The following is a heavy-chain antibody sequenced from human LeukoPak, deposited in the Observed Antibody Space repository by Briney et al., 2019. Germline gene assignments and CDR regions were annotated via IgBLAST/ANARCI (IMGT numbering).Heavy chain of an antibody. Sequence: LTGGSLRLSCAASGFTLSSYWMSWVRQAPGKGLEWVANIKEDGSEKYYVDSVKGRFTISRDNAQNSVYLHMSSPTAEDTALYYCARDWVAGVPFDAFDIWGQGTMVSVSS. V-gene: IGHV3-7*03. CDR2: IKEDGSEK. CDR3: ARDWVAGVPFDAFDI. CDR1: GFTLSSYW. J-gene: IGHJ3*02. D-gene: IGHD3-10*01.